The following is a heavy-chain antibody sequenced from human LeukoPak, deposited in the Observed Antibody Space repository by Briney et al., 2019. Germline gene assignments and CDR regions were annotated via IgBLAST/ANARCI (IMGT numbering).Heavy chain of an antibody. Sequence: PGGSLRLSCAASGFTFSSYAMSWVRQAPGQGLEWVSAISGSGGSTYYADSVKGRFTISRDNSKNTLYLQMNSLRAEDTAVYYCARVWFGYFFQWGQGALVTVSS. CDR2: ISGSGGST. CDR3: ARVWFGYFFQ. J-gene: IGHJ4*02. V-gene: IGHV3-23*01. CDR1: GFTFSSYA. D-gene: IGHD3-10*01.